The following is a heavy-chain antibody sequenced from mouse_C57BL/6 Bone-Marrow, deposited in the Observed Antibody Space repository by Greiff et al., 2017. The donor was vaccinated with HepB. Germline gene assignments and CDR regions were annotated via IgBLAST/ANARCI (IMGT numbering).Heavy chain of an antibody. D-gene: IGHD1-1*01. CDR2: INPDSSTI. CDR1: GIDFSRYW. Sequence: EVQLQESGGGLVQPGGSLKLSCAASGIDFSRYWMSWVRRAPGKGLEWIGEINPDSSTINYAPSLKDKFIISRDNAKNTLYLQMSKVRSEDTALYYCASPYYYGSSSGWFAYWGQGTLVTVSA. CDR3: ASPYYYGSSSGWFAY. J-gene: IGHJ3*01. V-gene: IGHV4-1*01.